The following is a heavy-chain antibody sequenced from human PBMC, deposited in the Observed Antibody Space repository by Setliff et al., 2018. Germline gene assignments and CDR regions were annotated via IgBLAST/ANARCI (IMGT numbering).Heavy chain of an antibody. CDR3: ARRYEVVIITKTGAFDI. CDR2: ISYSGDT. CDR1: GGSISTNHYY. J-gene: IGHJ3*02. D-gene: IGHD3-22*01. V-gene: IGHV4-39*01. Sequence: SETLSLTCTVSGGSISTNHYYWEWIRQAPGKGLEWIGRISYSGDTYYSPSLRSRVTISVATSKNQFSLKLRSVTAADTAVYYCARRYEVVIITKTGAFDIWGPGTMVTVSS.